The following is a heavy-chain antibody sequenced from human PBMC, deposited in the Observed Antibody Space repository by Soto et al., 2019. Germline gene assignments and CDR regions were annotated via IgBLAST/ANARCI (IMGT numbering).Heavy chain of an antibody. Sequence: GGSLRLSCTASGFTFGDYAMSWVRQAPGKGLEWVGFIRSKAYGGTTEYAASVKGRFTISRDDSKSIAYLQMNSLKTEDTAVYYCTRESYSISWYGLYYYYDMDVWGQGTTVTVSS. CDR1: GFTFGDYA. CDR2: IRSKAYGGTT. D-gene: IGHD6-13*01. V-gene: IGHV3-49*04. CDR3: TRESYSISWYGLYYYYDMDV. J-gene: IGHJ6*02.